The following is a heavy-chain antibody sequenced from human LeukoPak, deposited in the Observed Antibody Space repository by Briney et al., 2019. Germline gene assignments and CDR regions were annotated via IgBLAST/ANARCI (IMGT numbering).Heavy chain of an antibody. CDR2: IIPIFGTA. Sequence: ASVKVSCKASGGTFSSYAISWVRQAPGQGLEWMGGIIPIFGTANYAQKFQGRVTITTDESTSTAYMELSSLRSEDTAVYYCARGLGDYYDSRDTNDFDYWGQGTLVTVSS. CDR3: ARGLGDYYDSRDTNDFDY. CDR1: GGTFSSYA. J-gene: IGHJ4*02. V-gene: IGHV1-69*05. D-gene: IGHD3-22*01.